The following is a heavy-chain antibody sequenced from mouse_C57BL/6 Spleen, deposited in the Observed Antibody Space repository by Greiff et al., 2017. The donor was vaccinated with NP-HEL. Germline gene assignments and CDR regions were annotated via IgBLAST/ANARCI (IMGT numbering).Heavy chain of an antibody. CDR1: GYTFTSYW. D-gene: IGHD1-1*01. CDR2: IHPNSGST. CDR3: ARSGYYGSSSLYYAMDD. Sequence: VQLQQPGAELVKPGASVKLSCKASGYTFTSYWMHWVKQRPGQGLEWIGMIHPNSGSTNYNEKFKSKATLTVDKSSSTAYMQLSSLTSEDSAVYYCARSGYYGSSSLYYAMDDWGQGTSVTVAS. V-gene: IGHV1-64*01. J-gene: IGHJ4*01.